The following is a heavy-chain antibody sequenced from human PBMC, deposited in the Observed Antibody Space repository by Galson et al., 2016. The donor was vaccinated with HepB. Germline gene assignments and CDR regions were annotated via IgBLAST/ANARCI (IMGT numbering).Heavy chain of an antibody. V-gene: IGHV1-2*02. CDR2: NNPTSGGT. Sequence: SVKVSCKASGYTFTGYYMHWVRQAPGQGLEATGWNNPTSGGTNYEQKFQGRNSMTRDTSISTAYMELSRLRSDYTAVYYCARAYGDNTFYGMDVWGQGTTVTVSS. D-gene: IGHD4-17*01. CDR3: ARAYGDNTFYGMDV. CDR1: GYTFTGYY. J-gene: IGHJ6*02.